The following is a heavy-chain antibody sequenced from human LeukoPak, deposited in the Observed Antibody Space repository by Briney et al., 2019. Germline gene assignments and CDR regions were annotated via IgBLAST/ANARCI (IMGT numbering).Heavy chain of an antibody. CDR3: VKDWRRFNWNDRGYFDS. J-gene: IGHJ4*02. D-gene: IGHD1-20*01. Sequence: GGSLRLSGSASGFIFSNYALHWVRQAPGQALEYVSSISTNGGSTYYADSVKGRVTISRDHSKNTLYLQMSSLRVEDTAVYYCVKDWRRFNWNDRGYFDSWGQGTLVTVSS. CDR2: ISTNGGST. CDR1: GFIFSNYA. V-gene: IGHV3-64D*09.